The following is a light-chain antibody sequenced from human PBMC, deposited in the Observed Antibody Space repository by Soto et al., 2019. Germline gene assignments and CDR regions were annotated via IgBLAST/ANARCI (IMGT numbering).Light chain of an antibody. CDR1: QSVSSSY. V-gene: IGKV3-20*01. CDR3: QQYGSSPPWT. Sequence: EIVLPQSPGTLSFSPGERATVSCRASQSVSSSYLAWYQQKPGQAPRLLIYGASSRATGIPDRFSGSGSGTDFTLTISRLEPEDFAVYYCQQYGSSPPWTFGQGTKV. CDR2: GAS. J-gene: IGKJ1*01.